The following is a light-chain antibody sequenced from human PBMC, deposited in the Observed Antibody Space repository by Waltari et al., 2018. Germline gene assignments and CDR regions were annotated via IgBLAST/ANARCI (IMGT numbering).Light chain of an antibody. J-gene: IGKJ1*01. CDR1: QSVRSTT. Sequence: EIVLTQSPGTLSLSPGERATLSCRASQSVRSTTLAWYQQKPGQAPRLVIYDASSRATGIPDRFSGSGSGTDFTLTISRLEPEDFAVYYCHQYGRSPPWTFGQGTKVEIK. CDR3: HQYGRSPPWT. CDR2: DAS. V-gene: IGKV3-20*01.